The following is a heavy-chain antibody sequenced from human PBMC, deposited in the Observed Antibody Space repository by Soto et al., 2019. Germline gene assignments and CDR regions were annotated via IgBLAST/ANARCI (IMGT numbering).Heavy chain of an antibody. CDR1: GGSISSYY. V-gene: IGHV4-59*01. J-gene: IGHJ5*02. Sequence: SSETLSLTCTVSGGSISSYYWSWIRQPPGKGLEWIGYIYYSGSTNYTPSLKSRVTISVDTSKNQFSLKLSSVTAADTAVYYCASHDYGDYEMVFDPWGQGTLVTVSS. CDR2: IYYSGST. D-gene: IGHD4-17*01. CDR3: ASHDYGDYEMVFDP.